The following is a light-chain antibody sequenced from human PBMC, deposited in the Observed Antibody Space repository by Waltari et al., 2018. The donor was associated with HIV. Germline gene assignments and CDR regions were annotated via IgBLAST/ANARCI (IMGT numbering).Light chain of an antibody. V-gene: IGKV1-6*01. Sequence: AIQMTESPSSLSASVGDRVTITCRANQDIAKESSWYQHKPGRAPTLLIYDASTLQSGVSSRFSGSGSGTYFTLTISSLQPEDFATYYCLQDFIFPYTFGQGTNLDIK. CDR3: LQDFIFPYT. J-gene: IGKJ2*01. CDR1: QDIAKE. CDR2: DAS.